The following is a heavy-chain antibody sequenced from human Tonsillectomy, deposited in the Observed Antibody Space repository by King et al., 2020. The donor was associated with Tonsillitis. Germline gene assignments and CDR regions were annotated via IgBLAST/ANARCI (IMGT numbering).Heavy chain of an antibody. V-gene: IGHV4-59*01. D-gene: IGHD3-22*01. CDR3: ARATTSYDGSTGYPLIDY. CDR2: LYYSGGP. J-gene: IGHJ4*02. Sequence: QLQESGPGLVKPSETLSLTCTVSGGSISPYYWTWIRQPPGEGLEWIAYLYYSGGPNSNPSLKSRVTISLDKAKNHLSLRLSAVTAADTAVYYCARATTSYDGSTGYPLIDYWGRGTLVTVSS. CDR1: GGSISPYY.